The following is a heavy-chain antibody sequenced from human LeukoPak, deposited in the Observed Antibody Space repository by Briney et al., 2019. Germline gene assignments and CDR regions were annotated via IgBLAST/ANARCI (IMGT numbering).Heavy chain of an antibody. CDR2: INTDGRSI. J-gene: IGHJ6*03. V-gene: IGHV3-74*01. Sequence: GGSLRLSCAVSGFTFSTYWMHWVRQAPGKGLVWVSRINTDGRSIFYADSVKGRFTISRDNARNTLYLQMNSLRAEDSAVYYCVRAAYMDVWGKGTTVTVSS. CDR1: GFTFSTYW. CDR3: VRAAYMDV.